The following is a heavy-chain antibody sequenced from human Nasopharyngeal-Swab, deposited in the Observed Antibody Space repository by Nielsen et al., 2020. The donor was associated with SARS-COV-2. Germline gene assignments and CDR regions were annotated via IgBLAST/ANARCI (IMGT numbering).Heavy chain of an antibody. CDR2: IYYSGST. Sequence: RQATGKGLEWIGSIYYSGSTYYNPSLKSRVTISVDTSKNQFSLKLSSVTAADTAVYYCASRRYYYGSGSYSLDYWGQGTLVTVS. J-gene: IGHJ4*02. D-gene: IGHD3-10*01. CDR3: ASRRYYYGSGSYSLDY. V-gene: IGHV4-39*07.